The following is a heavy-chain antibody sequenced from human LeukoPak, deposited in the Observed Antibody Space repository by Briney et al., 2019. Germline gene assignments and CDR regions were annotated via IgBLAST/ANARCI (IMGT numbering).Heavy chain of an antibody. Sequence: ASVKGSCKAPGYTFTTYGISCVRQAPGQRLEWMGWINTYSANTNFAQKLQRRVAMNTDTSASTAYMELRSLRSDETAVYYCARSISTEFDIWGQGTMVTVSS. CDR1: GYTFTTYG. CDR2: INTYSANT. D-gene: IGHD4-17*01. CDR3: ARSISTEFDI. J-gene: IGHJ3*02. V-gene: IGHV1-18*01.